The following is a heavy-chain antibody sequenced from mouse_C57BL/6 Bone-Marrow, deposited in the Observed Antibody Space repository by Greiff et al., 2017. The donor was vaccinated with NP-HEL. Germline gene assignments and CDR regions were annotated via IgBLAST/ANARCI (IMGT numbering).Heavy chain of an antibody. CDR2: IHPNSGST. D-gene: IGHD1-1*01. CDR1: GYTFTSYW. CDR3: ARTPYYGSRRDDY. V-gene: IGHV1-64*01. Sequence: VQLQQPGAELVKPGASVKLSCKASGYTFTSYWMHWVKQRPGQGLEWIGMIHPNSGSTNYNEKFKSKATLTVDKSSSTAYMQLSSLTSEDSAVYYCARTPYYGSRRDDYWGQGTTLTVSS. J-gene: IGHJ2*01.